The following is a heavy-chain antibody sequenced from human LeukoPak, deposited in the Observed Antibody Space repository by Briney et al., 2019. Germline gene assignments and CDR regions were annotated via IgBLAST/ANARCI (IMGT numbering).Heavy chain of an antibody. CDR3: TRGGLYTYSSHFDH. CDR2: ITYDGTDK. CDR1: GFTFNTYV. D-gene: IGHD2-2*02. Sequence: PGGSLRLSCAASGFTFNTYVMHWVRQAPGKGLEWVSLITYDGTDKYYGDSVKGRFAISRDNSKNTLYLQMNSLRAEDTAVYYCTRGGLYTYSSHFDHWGQGALVTVSS. J-gene: IGHJ5*02. V-gene: IGHV3-30*09.